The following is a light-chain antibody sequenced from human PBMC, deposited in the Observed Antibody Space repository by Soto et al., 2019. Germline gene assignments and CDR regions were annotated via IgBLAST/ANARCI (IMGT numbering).Light chain of an antibody. J-gene: IGKJ1*01. CDR1: QSVSSY. Sequence: IVFTQSPATLSLSPGERATLSCRASQSVSSYLAWYQQKPGQAPRLLIYGASTRATGIPARFSGSGSGTEFTLTISSLQSEDFAVYYCQQYDNWPAWTFGQGTKVDIK. V-gene: IGKV3-15*01. CDR3: QQYDNWPAWT. CDR2: GAS.